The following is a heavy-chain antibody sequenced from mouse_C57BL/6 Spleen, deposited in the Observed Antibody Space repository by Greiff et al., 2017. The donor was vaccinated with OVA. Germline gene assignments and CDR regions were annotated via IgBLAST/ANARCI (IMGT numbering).Heavy chain of an antibody. D-gene: IGHD2-1*01. Sequence: VQLQQSGAELVRPGTSVKVSCKASGYAFTNYLIEWVKQRPGQGLEWIGVINPGSGGTNYNEKFKGKATLTADKSSSTAYMQLSSLTSEDSAVYFCARGGGNYEAWFAYWGQGTLVTVSA. V-gene: IGHV1-54*01. CDR3: ARGGGNYEAWFAY. CDR1: GYAFTNYL. CDR2: INPGSGGT. J-gene: IGHJ3*01.